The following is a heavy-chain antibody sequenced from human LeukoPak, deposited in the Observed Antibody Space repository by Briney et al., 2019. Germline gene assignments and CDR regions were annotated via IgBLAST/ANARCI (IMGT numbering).Heavy chain of an antibody. V-gene: IGHV1-69*05. CDR2: IIPIFGTA. D-gene: IGHD1-26*01. CDR3: ARDLGIVGATTTYYFDY. J-gene: IGHJ4*02. Sequence: SVKVSCKASGGTFSSYAISWVRQAPGQGLEWMGGIIPIFGTANYAQKFQGRVTITTDESTSTAYMELNSLRSEDTAVYYCARDLGIVGATTTYYFDYWGQGTLVTVSS. CDR1: GGTFSSYA.